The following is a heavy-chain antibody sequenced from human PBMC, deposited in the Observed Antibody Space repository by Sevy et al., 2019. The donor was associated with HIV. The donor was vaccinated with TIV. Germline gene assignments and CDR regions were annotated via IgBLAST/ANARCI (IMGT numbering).Heavy chain of an antibody. CDR1: GFTFEDYA. V-gene: IGHV3-9*01. D-gene: IGHD6-19*01. CDR2: INWNSGSL. CDR3: AKTPMTEAAPYFDF. Sequence: GGSLRLSCAGSGFTFEDYALHWVRQAPGQGLEWVAGINWNSGSLDNADSVKGRFTISRDDAKNSLDLQMDTLRTEDTALYYCAKTPMTEAAPYFDFWGQGTLATVSS. J-gene: IGHJ4*02.